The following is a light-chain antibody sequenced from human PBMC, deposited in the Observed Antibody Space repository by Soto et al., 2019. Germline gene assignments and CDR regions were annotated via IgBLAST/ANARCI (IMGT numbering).Light chain of an antibody. V-gene: IGKV3-20*01. CDR1: QSVSSSY. CDR3: QQCGSSPWT. Sequence: EIVLTQSPATLSLSPGERATLSCRASQSVSSSYLAWYQQKPGQAPRLLIYAASTRATGIPARFSGGGSGTDFTLTINRLEPEDFAVYYCQQCGSSPWTFGQGTKVDIK. J-gene: IGKJ1*01. CDR2: AAS.